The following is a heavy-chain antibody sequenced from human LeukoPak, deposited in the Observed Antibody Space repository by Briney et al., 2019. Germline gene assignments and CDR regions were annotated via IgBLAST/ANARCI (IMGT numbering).Heavy chain of an antibody. CDR3: AADPGSSGYCDY. D-gene: IGHD3-22*01. CDR1: GFTFTSSA. CDR2: IAVGSGNT. Sequence: EASVKVSCKASGFTFTSSAVQWVRQARGQRLEWIGWIAVGSGNTNYAQKFQERVTITRDMSTSTAYMELSSLRSEDTAVYYCAADPGSSGYCDYWGQGTLVTVSS. V-gene: IGHV1-58*01. J-gene: IGHJ4*02.